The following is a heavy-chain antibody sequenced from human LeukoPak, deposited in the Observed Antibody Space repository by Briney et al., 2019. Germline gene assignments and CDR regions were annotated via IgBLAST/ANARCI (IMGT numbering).Heavy chain of an antibody. J-gene: IGHJ5*02. D-gene: IGHD2-2*03. CDR3: ASGYCSSTSCYYNWFDP. V-gene: IGHV1-69*04. CDR1: GGTFTSYA. Sequence: SVKVSCKASGGTFTSYAISWVRQAPGQGLEWMGRIIPILGIANYAQKFQGRVTITTDKSTSTAYMELSSLRSEDTAVYYCASGYCSSTSCYYNWFDPWGQGTLVTVSS. CDR2: IIPILGIA.